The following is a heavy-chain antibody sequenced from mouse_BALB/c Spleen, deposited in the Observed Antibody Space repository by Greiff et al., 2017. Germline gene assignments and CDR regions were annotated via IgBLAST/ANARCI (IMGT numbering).Heavy chain of an antibody. Sequence: VHLVESGPGLVAPSQSLSITCTVSGFSLTSYGVHWVRQPPGKGLEWLGVIWAGGSTNYNSALMSRLSISKDNSKSQVFLKMNSLQTDDTAMYYCARGGDYDVDELAYWGQGTLVTVSA. V-gene: IGHV2-9*02. CDR2: IWAGGST. J-gene: IGHJ3*01. CDR1: GFSLTSYG. D-gene: IGHD2-4*01. CDR3: ARGGDYDVDELAY.